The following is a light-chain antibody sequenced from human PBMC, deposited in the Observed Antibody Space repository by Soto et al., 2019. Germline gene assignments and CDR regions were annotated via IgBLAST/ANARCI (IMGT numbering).Light chain of an antibody. CDR2: GAS. V-gene: IGKV3-15*01. Sequence: VLTQSLVTLSLSPGERATLSCRASQSVTSSYLAWYQQKPGQAPRLLIYGASTRATGIPARFSGSGSGTGFTLTISSLQSEDFAVYYCQQYNNWPRTFGQGTKVDI. J-gene: IGKJ1*01. CDR3: QQYNNWPRT. CDR1: QSVTSSY.